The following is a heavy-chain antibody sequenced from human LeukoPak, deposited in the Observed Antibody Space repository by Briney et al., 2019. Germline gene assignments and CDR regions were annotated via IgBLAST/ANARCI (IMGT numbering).Heavy chain of an antibody. Sequence: GASVKVSCKASGYTFTSYGISWVRQAPGQGLEWMGWISAYNGNTNYAQKLQGRVTMTTDTSTSTAYMELRSLRSDDTAMYYCARAPGLTPPDTRRTWFDPWGQGTLVIVSS. CDR1: GYTFTSYG. J-gene: IGHJ5*02. CDR2: ISAYNGNT. CDR3: ARAPGLTPPDTRRTWFDP. D-gene: IGHD2-15*01. V-gene: IGHV1-18*01.